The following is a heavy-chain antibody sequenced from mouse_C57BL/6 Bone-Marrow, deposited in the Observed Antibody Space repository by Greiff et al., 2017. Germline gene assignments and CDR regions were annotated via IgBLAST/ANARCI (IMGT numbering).Heavy chain of an antibody. J-gene: IGHJ2*01. CDR2: INPYNGGT. CDR1: GYTFTDYY. V-gene: IGHV1-19*01. D-gene: IGHD2-5*01. CDR3: ARALYSNYPYYFDY. Sequence: VQLQQSGPVLVKPGASVKMSCKASGYTFTDYYMNWVKQSHGKSLEWIGVINPYNGGTSYNQKFKGKATLTVDKSSSTAYMELNSLTSEDSAVXYCARALYSNYPYYFDYWGQGTTLTVSS.